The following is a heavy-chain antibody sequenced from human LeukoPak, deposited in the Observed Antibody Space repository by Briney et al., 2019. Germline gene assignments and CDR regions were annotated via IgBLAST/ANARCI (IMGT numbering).Heavy chain of an antibody. CDR2: IYYSGST. V-gene: IGHV4-39*07. CDR3: ARVPVRGSIYAFDI. D-gene: IGHD3-10*01. J-gene: IGHJ3*02. Sequence: KPSETLSLTCTVSGGSISGTSYYWGWIRQPPGTGLEWIGSIYYSGSTYYNPSLKSRVTISVDTSKNQFSLKLSSVTAADTAVYYCARVPVRGSIYAFDIWGQGTMVTVSS. CDR1: GGSISGTSYY.